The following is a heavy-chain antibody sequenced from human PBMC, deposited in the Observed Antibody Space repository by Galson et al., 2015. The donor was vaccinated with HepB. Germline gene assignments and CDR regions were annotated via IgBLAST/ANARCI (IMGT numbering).Heavy chain of an antibody. Sequence: SLRLSCAASRFAFSRYWMSWVRQAPGKGLEWVANIKQDGSEKYYVDSVKGRFTISRDNAKNSLYLQMSSLRAEDTAVYYCVREGASSCTSGGCYRGGSFDSWGQGTLVTVSS. CDR2: IKQDGSEK. J-gene: IGHJ4*02. V-gene: IGHV3-7*03. D-gene: IGHD2-2*02. CDR3: VREGASSCTSGGCYRGGSFDS. CDR1: RFAFSRYW.